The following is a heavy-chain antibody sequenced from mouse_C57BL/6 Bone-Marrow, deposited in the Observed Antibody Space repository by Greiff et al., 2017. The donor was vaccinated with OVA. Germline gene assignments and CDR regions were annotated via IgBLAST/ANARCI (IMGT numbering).Heavy chain of an antibody. Sequence: EVHLVESGPVLVKPGASVKLSCKASGYTFTDYYMNWVKQSHGKSLEWIGVINPYNGGTSYNQKFKGKATLTVDKSSSTAYMELNSLTSEDSAVYYCYRRILNSFDYWGQGTTLTVSS. J-gene: IGHJ2*01. CDR2: INPYNGGT. CDR1: GYTFTDYY. V-gene: IGHV1-19*01. CDR3: YRRILNSFDY.